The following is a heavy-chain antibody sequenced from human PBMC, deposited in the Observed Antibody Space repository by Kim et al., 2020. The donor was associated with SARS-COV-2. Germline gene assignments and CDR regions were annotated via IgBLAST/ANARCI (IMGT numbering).Heavy chain of an antibody. CDR3: AKDLGDYVWGSYLSF. V-gene: IGHV3-33*06. Sequence: DSVKGRFTISRDNSKNTLYLQMNSLRAEDTAVYYCAKDLGDYVWGSYLSFWGQGTLVTVSS. J-gene: IGHJ4*02. D-gene: IGHD3-16*01.